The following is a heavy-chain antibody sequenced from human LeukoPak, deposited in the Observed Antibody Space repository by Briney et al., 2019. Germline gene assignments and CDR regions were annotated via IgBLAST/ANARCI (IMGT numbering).Heavy chain of an antibody. CDR1: GGSISSSSYY. CDR2: IYYSGST. V-gene: IGHV4-39*01. CDR3: ARGRTGEGNFDY. D-gene: IGHD7-27*01. J-gene: IGHJ4*02. Sequence: SETLSLTCTVSGGSISSSSYYWGWIRRPPGKGLEWIGSIYYSGSTYYNPSLKSRVTISVDTSKNQFSLKLSSVTAADTAVYYCARGRTGEGNFDYWGQGTLVTVSS.